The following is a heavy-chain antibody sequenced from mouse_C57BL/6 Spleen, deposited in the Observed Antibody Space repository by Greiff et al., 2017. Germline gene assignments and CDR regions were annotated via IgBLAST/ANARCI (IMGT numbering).Heavy chain of an antibody. V-gene: IGHV1-4*01. CDR3: ARSRGHTDN. CDR2: INPSSGYT. CDR1: GYTFTSYT. J-gene: IGHJ2*01. Sequence: VQRVESGAELARPGASVKMSCKASGYTFTSYTMHWVKQRPGQGLEWIGYINPSSGYTKYNQKFNDKATLTADKSSSTAYMQLSSLTSEDSAVYYCARSRGHTDNWGQGTTLTVSS. D-gene: IGHD6-1*01.